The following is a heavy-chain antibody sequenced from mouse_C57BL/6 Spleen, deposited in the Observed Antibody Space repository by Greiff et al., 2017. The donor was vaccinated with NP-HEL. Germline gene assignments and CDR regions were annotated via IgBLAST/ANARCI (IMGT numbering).Heavy chain of an antibody. J-gene: IGHJ4*01. V-gene: IGHV14-4*01. Sequence: EVQLQQSGAELVRPGASVKLSCTASGFNIKDAYMHWVKQRPEQGLEWIGWIDPENGDTEYASKFQGKATITADTSSNTAYLQLSSLTAEDTAVYYCTTRTTVVAGGMDAWGQGTSVTVSS. CDR3: TTRTTVVAGGMDA. D-gene: IGHD1-1*01. CDR1: GFNIKDAY. CDR2: IDPENGDT.